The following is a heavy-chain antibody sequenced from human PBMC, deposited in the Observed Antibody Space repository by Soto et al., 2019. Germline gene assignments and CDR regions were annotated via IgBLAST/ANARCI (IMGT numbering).Heavy chain of an antibody. CDR1: GFTFSSYA. CDR2: ISGSGGST. J-gene: IGHJ3*02. CDR3: AKESPYGDYAFDI. V-gene: IGHV3-23*01. D-gene: IGHD4-17*01. Sequence: EVQLLESGGGLVQPGGSLRLSCAASGFTFSSYAMSWVRQAPGKGLEWVSAISGSGGSTYYADSVKGRFTISRDNSKNTLYLKMNSLSAEARAVYYCAKESPYGDYAFDIGGKGTMVTVSS.